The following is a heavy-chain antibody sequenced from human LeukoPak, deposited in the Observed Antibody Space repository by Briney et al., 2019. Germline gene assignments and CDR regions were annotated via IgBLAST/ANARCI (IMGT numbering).Heavy chain of an antibody. Sequence: GGSLRLSCVTSGFSVSNNYMSWVRQAPGKGLEWVSVISSAGGTYYADSVKARFTISRDISKNTLFLLMNSLTVEDTAVYYCAKDWARVIRYSGYWGQGTLVTVSS. D-gene: IGHD3-9*01. V-gene: IGHV3-66*01. CDR2: ISSAGGT. CDR1: GFSVSNNY. CDR3: AKDWARVIRYSGY. J-gene: IGHJ4*02.